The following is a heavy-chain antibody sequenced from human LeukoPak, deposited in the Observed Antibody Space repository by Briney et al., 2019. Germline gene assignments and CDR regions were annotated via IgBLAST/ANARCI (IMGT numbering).Heavy chain of an antibody. D-gene: IGHD3-10*01. J-gene: IGHJ4*02. V-gene: IGHV3-7*01. Sequence: GGSLRLSCVVSGFTLRNYWMSWVRQAPGKGLEWVANINEDGSQKYHVDSVKGRFTISRDNAENSLYMQMNSLRAEDTGVYYCVRDFLGESGAGGYWGQGTLVTVSS. CDR1: GFTLRNYW. CDR2: INEDGSQK. CDR3: VRDFLGESGAGGY.